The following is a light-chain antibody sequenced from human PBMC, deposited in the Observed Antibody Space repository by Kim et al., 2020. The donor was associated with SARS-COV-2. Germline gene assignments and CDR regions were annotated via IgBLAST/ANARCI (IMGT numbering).Light chain of an antibody. CDR1: SSDVGGHNY. V-gene: IGLV2-14*03. CDR3: SSFTTITTSDWL. CDR2: DVN. J-gene: IGLJ3*02. Sequence: QSALTQPASVSGSPGPSITISCTGTSSDVGGHNYACWYQQHPGTAPKLIIYDVNKRPSGVSDRFSGSKSGNTASLTISGLQAEDEADYFCSSFTTITTSDWLFGGGTKVTVL.